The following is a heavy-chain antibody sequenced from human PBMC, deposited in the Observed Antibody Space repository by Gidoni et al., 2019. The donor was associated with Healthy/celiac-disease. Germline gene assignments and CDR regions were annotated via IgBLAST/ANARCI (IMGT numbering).Heavy chain of an antibody. CDR1: GGSFSGYY. V-gene: IGHV4-34*01. J-gene: IGHJ4*02. D-gene: IGHD3-3*01. Sequence: QVQLQQWGAGLLKPSETLSLTCAVYGGSFSGYYWSWLRQPPGKGLEWIGEINHSGSTNYNPSLKSRVTISVDTSKHQFSLKLSSLTAADTAVYYCARGGRGFGVVKGVDYWGQGTLVTVSS. CDR2: INHSGST. CDR3: ARGGRGFGVVKGVDY.